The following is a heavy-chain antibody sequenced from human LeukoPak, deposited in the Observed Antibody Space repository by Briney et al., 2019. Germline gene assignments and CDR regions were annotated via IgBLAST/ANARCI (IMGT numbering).Heavy chain of an antibody. J-gene: IGHJ4*02. D-gene: IGHD6-13*01. Sequence: PGGSLRLSCAASGFTFSSYGMHWVRQAPGKGLEWVAVIWYDGSNKYYADSVKGRFTISRDNSNNTLYLQMNSLRAEDTGVYYCAKDRETTASGTFDYWGQGTLVTVSS. CDR2: IWYDGSNK. CDR1: GFTFSSYG. CDR3: AKDRETTASGTFDY. V-gene: IGHV3-33*03.